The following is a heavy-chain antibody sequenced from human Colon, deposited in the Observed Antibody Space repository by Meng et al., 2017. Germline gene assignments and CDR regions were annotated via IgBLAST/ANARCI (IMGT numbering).Heavy chain of an antibody. CDR2: IKSDGSST. J-gene: IGHJ5*02. CDR3: AREFGWDGGNWFDP. V-gene: IGHV3-74*01. D-gene: IGHD6-19*01. Sequence: EGQRVESGGGLVQPGGSLRLSCAASGFIFSSYWMYWVRQAPGKGLVWVSRIKSDGSSTTYADSVKGRFTISRDNAKNTLYLQMNSLRAEDTAVYYCAREFGWDGGNWFDPWGQGTLVTVSS. CDR1: GFIFSSYW.